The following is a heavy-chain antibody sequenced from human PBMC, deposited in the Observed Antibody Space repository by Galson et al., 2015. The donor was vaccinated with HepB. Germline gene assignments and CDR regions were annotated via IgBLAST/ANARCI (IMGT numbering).Heavy chain of an antibody. V-gene: IGHV4-34*01. Sequence: SETLSLTCAVYGGSFSGYYWSWIRQPPGKGLEWIGEINHSGSTNYNPSLKSRVTISVDTSKNQFSLKLSSVTAADTAVYYCARGSLWFGEFDYYGMDVWGHGTTVTVSS. D-gene: IGHD3-10*01. CDR2: INHSGST. CDR3: ARGSLWFGEFDYYGMDV. CDR1: GGSFSGYY. J-gene: IGHJ6*02.